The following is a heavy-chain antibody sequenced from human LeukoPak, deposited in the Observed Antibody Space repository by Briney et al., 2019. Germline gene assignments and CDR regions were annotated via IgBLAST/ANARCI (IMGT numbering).Heavy chain of an antibody. CDR2: INHSGST. Sequence: SETLSLTCAVYGGSFSGYYWSWLRQPPGKGLEWIGEINHSGSTNYNPSLKSRVTISVDTSKNQFSLKLSSVTAADTAVYYCARGRYSSSWSYWGQGTLVTVSS. CDR3: ARGRYSSSWSY. D-gene: IGHD6-13*01. CDR1: GGSFSGYY. V-gene: IGHV4-34*01. J-gene: IGHJ4*02.